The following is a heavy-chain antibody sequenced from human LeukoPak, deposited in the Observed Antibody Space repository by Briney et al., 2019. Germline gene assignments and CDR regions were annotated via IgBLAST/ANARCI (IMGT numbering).Heavy chain of an antibody. Sequence: PGGSLRLPCGASGFPFESYAMLWARQAPGKGLEWVSGITARGDTYYADPVKGRFTISRDNSKNAVDLQMNSLRADDTAVYYCAKRLTVESTSPSTNWGQGTLVTASS. CDR1: GFPFESYA. CDR3: AKRLTVESTSPSTN. V-gene: IGHV3-23*01. D-gene: IGHD6-19*01. CDR2: ITARGDT. J-gene: IGHJ4*02.